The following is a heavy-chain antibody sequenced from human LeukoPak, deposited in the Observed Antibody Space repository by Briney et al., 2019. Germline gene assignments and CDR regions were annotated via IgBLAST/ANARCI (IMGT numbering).Heavy chain of an antibody. Sequence: SETLSLTCTVSGGSISSSNYYWGWIRQPPGKGLEWNGSIYYTGSTYYNPSLKSRVTMSVDTSKNQFSLKLSSVTAADTAVYYCARRLVELYHCSGSYYSPWGQGTLVTVSS. D-gene: IGHD3-10*01. J-gene: IGHJ5*02. V-gene: IGHV4-39*01. CDR1: GGSISSSNYY. CDR2: IYYTGST. CDR3: ARRLVELYHCSGSYYSP.